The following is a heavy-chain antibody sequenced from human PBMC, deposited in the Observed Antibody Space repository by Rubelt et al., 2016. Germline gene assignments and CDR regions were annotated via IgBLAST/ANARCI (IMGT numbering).Heavy chain of an antibody. CDR3: AREAIHYYYYGMDV. J-gene: IGHJ6*02. Sequence: QVQLVQSGTEVKKPGASVKVSCKASGYIFTNYAMHWVRQAPGQRLEWMGWINPNSGGTNYAQKFQGWVTMTRDTSISTAYMELRRLGSDDTAVYYCAREAIHYYYYGMDVWGQGTTVTVSS. V-gene: IGHV1-2*04. D-gene: IGHD2-2*02. CDR2: INPNSGGT. CDR1: GYIFTNYA.